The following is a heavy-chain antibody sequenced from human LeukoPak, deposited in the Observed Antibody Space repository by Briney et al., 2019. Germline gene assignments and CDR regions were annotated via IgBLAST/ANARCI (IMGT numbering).Heavy chain of an antibody. Sequence: SVKVSCKASGGTFSSYAISWVRQAPGQGLEWMGGIIPIFGTANYAQKFQGRVTITADESTSTAYMELSSLRSEDTAVYYCARAQLLGYCSSTSCFDIWGQGTMVTVSS. CDR2: IIPIFGTA. D-gene: IGHD2-2*01. CDR3: ARAQLLGYCSSTSCFDI. CDR1: GGTFSSYA. J-gene: IGHJ3*02. V-gene: IGHV1-69*13.